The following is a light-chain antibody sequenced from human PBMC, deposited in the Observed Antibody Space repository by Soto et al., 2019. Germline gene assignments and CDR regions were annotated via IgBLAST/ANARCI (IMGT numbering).Light chain of an antibody. CDR2: AAS. V-gene: IGKV1-39*01. CDR1: QTISNY. Sequence: IQMTQSPSTLSASVGDRVTITCRASQTISNYLNWYQQKPGKAPKLLIYAASSLQSGVPSRFSGSGSGTDFTLSISSLQPEDFATYYCQQSYSTPRTFGQGTKWIS. J-gene: IGKJ1*01. CDR3: QQSYSTPRT.